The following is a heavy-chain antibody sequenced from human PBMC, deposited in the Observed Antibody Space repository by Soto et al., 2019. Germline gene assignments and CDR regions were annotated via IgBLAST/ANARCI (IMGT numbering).Heavy chain of an antibody. J-gene: IGHJ4*02. CDR2: ISWDGGST. V-gene: IGHV3-43D*04. CDR1: GFTFDDYA. Sequence: EVQLVESGGVVVQPGGSLRLSCAASGFTFDDYAMHWVRQAPGKGLEWVSLISWDGGSTYYADSVKGRFTISRDNAKNSLYLQMNSLRDEDTAVYYCARDGPLRYFDHTPGPVDYWGQGTLVTVSS. CDR3: ARDGPLRYFDHTPGPVDY. D-gene: IGHD3-9*01.